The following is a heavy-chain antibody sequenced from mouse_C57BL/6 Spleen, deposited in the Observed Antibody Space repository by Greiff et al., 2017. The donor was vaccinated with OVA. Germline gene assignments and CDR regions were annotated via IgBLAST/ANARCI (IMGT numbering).Heavy chain of an antibody. V-gene: IGHV1-61*01. Sequence: VQLQQSGAELVRPGSSVKLSCKASGYTFTSYWMDWVKQRPGQGLEWIGNIYPSDSETHYNQKFKDKATLTVDKSSSTAYMQLSSLTSEDSAVYYCARGRYDGGDYWGQGTTLTVSS. CDR2: IYPSDSET. CDR1: GYTFTSYW. D-gene: IGHD2-3*01. J-gene: IGHJ2*01. CDR3: ARGRYDGGDY.